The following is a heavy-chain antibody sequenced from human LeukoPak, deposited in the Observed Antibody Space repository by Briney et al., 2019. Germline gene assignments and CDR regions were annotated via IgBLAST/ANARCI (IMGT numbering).Heavy chain of an antibody. V-gene: IGHV1-69*13. D-gene: IGHD3-22*01. CDR3: ARGLGDSSGYYYSDN. Sequence: SVKVSCKASGYTFTSYYMHWVRQAPGQGLEWMGGIIPIFGTGNYAQKFQGRVTITADESTSTAYMELSSLRSEDTAVYYCARGLGDSSGYYYSDNWGQGTLVTVSS. CDR2: IIPIFGTG. CDR1: GYTFTSYY. J-gene: IGHJ4*02.